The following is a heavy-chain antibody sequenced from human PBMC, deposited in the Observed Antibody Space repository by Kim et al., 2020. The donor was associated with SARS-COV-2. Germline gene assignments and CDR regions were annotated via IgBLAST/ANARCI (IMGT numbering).Heavy chain of an antibody. V-gene: IGHV3-74*01. J-gene: IGHJ4*02. CDR3: TSHRAGAFDY. D-gene: IGHD3-10*01. Sequence: YAGSVKGRFTISSDNAKNTLYLQLNTLGAEDTAVYYCTSHRAGAFDYWGQGTLVTVSS.